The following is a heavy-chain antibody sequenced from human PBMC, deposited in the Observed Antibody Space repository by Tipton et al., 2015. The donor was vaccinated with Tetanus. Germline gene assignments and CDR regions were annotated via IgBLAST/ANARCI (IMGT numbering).Heavy chain of an antibody. J-gene: IGHJ4*02. V-gene: IGHV4-61*01. D-gene: IGHD1-26*01. CDR3: ARGELLRWYFDY. Sequence: LRLSCTVSGGSVSSGSYYRSWIRQPPGKGLEWIGNIYYSGSTNYTPSLKSRVTISVDTSKNQFSLKLSSVTAADTAVYYCARGELLRWYFDYWGQGPLATVSS. CDR1: GGSVSSGSYY. CDR2: IYYSGST.